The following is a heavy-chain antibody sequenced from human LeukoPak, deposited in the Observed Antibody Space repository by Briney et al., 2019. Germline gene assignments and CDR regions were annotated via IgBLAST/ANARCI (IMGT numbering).Heavy chain of an antibody. CDR1: GGSISSGSYY. J-gene: IGHJ5*02. D-gene: IGHD4-11*01. Sequence: PSQTLSLTCTVSGGSISSGSYYWSWIRQPAGKGLEWIGRIYTSGSTNYNPSLKSRVTISVDTSKNQFSLKLSSVTAADTAVYYCARDRGSNYGWFDPWGQGTLVTVSS. CDR2: IYTSGST. V-gene: IGHV4-61*02. CDR3: ARDRGSNYGWFDP.